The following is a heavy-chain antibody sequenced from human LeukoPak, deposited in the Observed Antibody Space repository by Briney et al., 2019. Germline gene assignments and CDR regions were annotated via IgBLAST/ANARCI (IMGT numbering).Heavy chain of an antibody. CDR1: GGSFSGYY. CDR3: ARNGGGHGYGSGSYRPYYYYGMDV. J-gene: IGHJ6*02. V-gene: IGHV4-34*01. Sequence: SETLSLTCAVYGGSFSGYYWSWIRQPPGKGLEWIGEINHSGSTNYNPSLKSRVTISVDTSKNQFSLKLSSVTAADTAVYYCARNGGGHGYGSGSYRPYYYYGMDVWGQGTTVTVSS. D-gene: IGHD3-10*01. CDR2: INHSGST.